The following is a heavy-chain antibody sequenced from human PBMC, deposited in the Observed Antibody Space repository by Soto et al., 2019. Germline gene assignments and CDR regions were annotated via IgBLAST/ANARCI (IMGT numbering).Heavy chain of an antibody. Sequence: GGSLRLSCAASGFTFSSYGMHWVRQAPGKGLEWVAVISYDGSNKYYADSVKGRFIISRDNSKNTLYLQMNSLRAEDTAVYYCAKVGVRRLFGVIDYWGQGT. V-gene: IGHV3-30*18. J-gene: IGHJ4*02. CDR2: ISYDGSNK. CDR3: AKVGVRRLFGVIDY. CDR1: GFTFSSYG. D-gene: IGHD3-3*01.